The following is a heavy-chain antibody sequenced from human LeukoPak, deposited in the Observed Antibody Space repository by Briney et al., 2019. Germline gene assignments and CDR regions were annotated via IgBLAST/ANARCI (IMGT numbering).Heavy chain of an antibody. J-gene: IGHJ4*02. CDR1: GFSLSTSGMC. CDR3: ARISLIAVAGVGFDY. V-gene: IGHV2-70*11. CDR2: IDWDDDK. D-gene: IGHD6-19*01. Sequence: ESGPALVKPTQTLTLTCTFSGFSLSTSGMCVSWIRQPPGKALEWLARIDWDDDKYYSTSLKTRLTTSKDTSKNQVVLTMTNMDPVDTATYYCARISLIAVAGVGFDYWGQGTLVTVSS.